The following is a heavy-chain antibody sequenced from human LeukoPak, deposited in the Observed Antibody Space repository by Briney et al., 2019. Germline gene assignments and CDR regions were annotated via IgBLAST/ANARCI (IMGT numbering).Heavy chain of an antibody. Sequence: GASVKVSCKASGYTFTSYAMHWVRQAPGQGLEWMGWISAYDGNTNYARKFQGRVTMTTDTSTNTAYMELRSLRSEDTAVYYCARDQEGFDYWGQGTLVTVSS. CDR1: GYTFTSYA. CDR2: ISAYDGNT. V-gene: IGHV1-18*01. CDR3: ARDQEGFDY. J-gene: IGHJ4*02.